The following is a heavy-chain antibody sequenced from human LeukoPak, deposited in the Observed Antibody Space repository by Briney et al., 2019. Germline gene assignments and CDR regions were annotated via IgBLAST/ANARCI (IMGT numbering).Heavy chain of an antibody. CDR2: IRYDGSDK. CDR3: AKEYAGSHYYFYSLAV. Sequence: GGSLRLSCAASGFTFSNYGMHWVRQAPGKGLEWVAFIRYDGSDKYYAVSVKGRLTISRDNSKKTLYLQMNSLRAEDTAVYCCAKEYAGSHYYFYSLAVWGKGTTVTVSS. J-gene: IGHJ6*03. CDR1: GFTFSNYG. V-gene: IGHV3-30*02.